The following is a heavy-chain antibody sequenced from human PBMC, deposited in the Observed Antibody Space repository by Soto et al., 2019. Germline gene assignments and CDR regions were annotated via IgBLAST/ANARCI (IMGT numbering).Heavy chain of an antibody. CDR3: AKDKGGRYCSRTSCLYSFDY. J-gene: IGHJ4*02. CDR1: GFTFSTYA. V-gene: IGHV3-23*01. Sequence: EVQLLESGGGLVQPGGSLRLSCTASGFTFSTYAMSWVRQAPGKGLEWVSTISDSGSTYYADSVKGRFTISRDNSKNTLYLEMNSLRAEDKAVYYCAKDKGGRYCSRTSCLYSFDYWGQGTLVTVSS. D-gene: IGHD2-2*01. CDR2: ISDSGST.